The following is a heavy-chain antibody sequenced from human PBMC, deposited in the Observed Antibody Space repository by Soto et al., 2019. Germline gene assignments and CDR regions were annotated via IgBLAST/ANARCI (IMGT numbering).Heavy chain of an antibody. V-gene: IGHV3-53*01. Sequence: LRLSCAASGFTVSSNYMSWVRQAPGKGLEWVSVIYSGGSTYYADSVKGRFTISRDNSKNTLYLQMNSLRAEDTAVYYCAREAMYYDILTGYPPFGYSGMDVWGQGTTVTVSS. CDR3: AREAMYYDILTGYPPFGYSGMDV. CDR2: IYSGGST. J-gene: IGHJ6*02. D-gene: IGHD3-9*01. CDR1: GFTVSSNY.